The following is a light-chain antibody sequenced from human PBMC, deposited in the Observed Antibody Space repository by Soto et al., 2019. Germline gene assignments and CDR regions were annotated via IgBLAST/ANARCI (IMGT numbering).Light chain of an antibody. J-gene: IGLJ3*02. CDR2: DVR. V-gene: IGLV2-14*01. Sequence: QSALTQPASVSGSPGQSITISCTGTSSDVGGYDYVSWYQQHPGKAPKLMIYDVRNRPSGVSNRFSGSKSGNTASLTISGLQAEDEADYYCNSYTRSSTLVFGGGTQLTVL. CDR3: NSYTRSSTLV. CDR1: SSDVGGYDY.